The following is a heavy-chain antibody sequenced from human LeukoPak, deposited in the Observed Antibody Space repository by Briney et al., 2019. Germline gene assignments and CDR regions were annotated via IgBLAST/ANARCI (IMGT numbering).Heavy chain of an antibody. J-gene: IGHJ4*02. Sequence: GGSLRLSCAASGFTFDDYGMSWVRQAPGKGLEWVAATSSSDAGTYHADSVRGRFTISRDNSKNTLYLQMNSLRAEDAAVYFCAKAPVTSCRGAYCYPFDSWGQGTLVTVSS. CDR1: GFTFDDYG. CDR2: TSSSDAGT. CDR3: AKAPVTSCRGAYCYPFDS. V-gene: IGHV3-23*01. D-gene: IGHD2-21*01.